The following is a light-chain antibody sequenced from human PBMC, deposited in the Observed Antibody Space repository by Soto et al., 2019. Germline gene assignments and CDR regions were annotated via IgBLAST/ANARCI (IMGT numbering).Light chain of an antibody. CDR3: QQSYNTPLT. V-gene: IGKV1-39*01. J-gene: IGKJ4*01. Sequence: DIQMTQSPSSLSASVGDRVTIACRASQSISTYLNWYQQKPGKAPNLLIYAASSLQSGVPSRFSGSGSGTDFTLTISSLQPEDFATYYCQQSYNTPLTLGGWTKVEIK. CDR2: AAS. CDR1: QSISTY.